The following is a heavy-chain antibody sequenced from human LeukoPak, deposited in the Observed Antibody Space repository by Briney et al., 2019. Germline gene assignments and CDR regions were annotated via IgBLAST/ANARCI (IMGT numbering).Heavy chain of an antibody. Sequence: SETLSLTCAVYGGSFSGCYWSWIRQPPGKGLEWIGEINHSGSTNYNPSLKSRVTISVDTSKNQFSLKLSSVTAADTAVYYCARGRVGATCFDYWGQGTLVTVSS. CDR1: GGSFSGCY. D-gene: IGHD1-26*01. J-gene: IGHJ4*02. CDR2: INHSGST. CDR3: ARGRVGATCFDY. V-gene: IGHV4-34*01.